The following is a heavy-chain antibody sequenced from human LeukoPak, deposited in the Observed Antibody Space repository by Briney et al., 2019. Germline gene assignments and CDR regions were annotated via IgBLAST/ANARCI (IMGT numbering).Heavy chain of an antibody. V-gene: IGHV4-39*01. CDR3: ARHDPIYWYFDV. CDR2: IYYSGST. Sequence: SETLSLTCTVSGASISSSSYYWGWLRQPPGLGLEWLGSIYYSGSTYYNPSLKSRVTISVDTSKNQFSLKLSSVTAADTAVYYCARHDPIYWYFDVWGRGTLVTVSS. CDR1: GASISSSSYY. J-gene: IGHJ2*01.